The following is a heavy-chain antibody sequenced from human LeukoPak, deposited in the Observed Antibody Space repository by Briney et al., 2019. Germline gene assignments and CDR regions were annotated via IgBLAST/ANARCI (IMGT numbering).Heavy chain of an antibody. V-gene: IGHV3-74*01. CDR2: INIDGSST. CDR3: ASALPD. Sequence: AGSLCLSCAASGWTFSGYWMLCIGHAPGKGLEWVSRINIDGSSTSYADSVKGRFTISRDNATHTSHRQMNSLISEDTAVYYCASALPDWGQGTLVTVSS. J-gene: IGHJ4*02. CDR1: GWTFSGYW.